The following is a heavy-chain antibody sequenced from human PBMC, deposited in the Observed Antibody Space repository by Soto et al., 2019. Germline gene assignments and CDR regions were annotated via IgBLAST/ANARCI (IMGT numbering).Heavy chain of an antibody. CDR1: GGSISSYY. CDR3: ARVGFTWIQLPD. CDR2: IYYSGST. V-gene: IGHV4-59*01. Sequence: QVQLQESGPGLVKPSETLSLTCTVSGGSISSYYWSWIRQPPGKALEWIGYIYYSGSTNYNPSLKSRVTVSVDASKNQFSLKRSSVTAADTAVDYCARVGFTWIQLPDWGQGTLFTVSS. J-gene: IGHJ1*01. D-gene: IGHD5-18*01.